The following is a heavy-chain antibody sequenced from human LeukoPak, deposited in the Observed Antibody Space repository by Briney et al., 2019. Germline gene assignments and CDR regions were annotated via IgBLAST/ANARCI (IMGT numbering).Heavy chain of an antibody. CDR3: ARSGGDGYTFHY. CDR1: GGSISSSSYY. J-gene: IGHJ4*02. Sequence: SETLSLTCTVSGGSISSSSYYWGWIRQPPGKGLEWIGSIYYSGSTYYNPSLKSRVTISVDTSKNQFSLKLSSVTAADTAVYYCARSGGDGYTFHYWGQGTLVTVSS. V-gene: IGHV4-39*07. CDR2: IYYSGST. D-gene: IGHD5-24*01.